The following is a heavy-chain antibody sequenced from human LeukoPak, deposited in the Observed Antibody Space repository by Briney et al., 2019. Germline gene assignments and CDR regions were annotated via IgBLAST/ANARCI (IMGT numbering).Heavy chain of an antibody. CDR1: GFTFSSYS. J-gene: IGHJ4*02. CDR2: ISSISGYI. Sequence: GSLRLSCAASGFTFSSYSMNWVRRAPGKGREWVSSISSISGYIYYADSVKGRFTISRDNAKNSLYLQMNSLRAEDTAVYYCARGPLGIRYFDYWGQGTLVTVSS. CDR3: ARGPLGIRYFDY. V-gene: IGHV3-21*01. D-gene: IGHD3-16*01.